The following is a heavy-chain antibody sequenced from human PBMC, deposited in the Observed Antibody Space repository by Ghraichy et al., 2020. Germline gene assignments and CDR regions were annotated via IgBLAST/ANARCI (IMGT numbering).Heavy chain of an antibody. J-gene: IGHJ4*02. V-gene: IGHV4-34*01. CDR2: VSHSGRT. CDR1: GGSFRGYY. CDR3: ARGNPTMNDYLDF. Sequence: SQTLSLTCAADGGSFRGYYWHWVRQSPGKGLEWIGEVSHSGRTEYTPYLKSGVIISVDTSKSEFSLKMTSVTAADTAIYYCARGNPTMNDYLDFWGKGTQVTVTS. D-gene: IGHD1-1*01.